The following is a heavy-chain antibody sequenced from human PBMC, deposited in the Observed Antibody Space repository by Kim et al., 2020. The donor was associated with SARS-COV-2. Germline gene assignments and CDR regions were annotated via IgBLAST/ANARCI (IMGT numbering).Heavy chain of an antibody. V-gene: IGHV3-9*01. Sequence: GGSLRLSCAASGFTFGDYAMHWVRQAPGMGLEWVSGISWNSGNIVYADSVKGRFTISRDKAKNSLYLQMNSLRAADTALYYCAKDMRSGTTYSFDYLGQG. J-gene: IGHJ4*02. CDR1: GFTFGDYA. CDR3: AKDMRSGTTYSFDY. CDR2: ISWNSGNI. D-gene: IGHD2-2*01.